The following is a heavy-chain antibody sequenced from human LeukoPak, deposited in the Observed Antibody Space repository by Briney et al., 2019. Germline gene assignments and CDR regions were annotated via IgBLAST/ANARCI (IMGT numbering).Heavy chain of an antibody. J-gene: IGHJ5*02. CDR2: NYYGDYT. Sequence: PSENLSLTCPVFGDSTKGSYWTWIRQAPGKGPERVGYNYYGDYTNYNPSLKGRVTMSMDTSENRFSVNLASVTAADTAVYYCAKMGRGVPLDGKIPWRIDTWGQGSLVTVSS. CDR3: AKMGRGVPLDGKIPWRIDT. V-gene: IGHV4-59*08. D-gene: IGHD2-8*02. CDR1: GDSTKGSY.